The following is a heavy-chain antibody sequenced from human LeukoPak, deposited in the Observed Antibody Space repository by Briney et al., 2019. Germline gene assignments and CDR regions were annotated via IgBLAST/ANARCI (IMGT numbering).Heavy chain of an antibody. CDR1: GYTFTSYW. Sequence: LGESLRISCKGSGYTFTSYWVGWVRQMPGKGLEWMGIIYPGDSDTRYSPSFQGQVTISADKSITTAFLQWSSLKASVTAMYYCARVRDSSSHYYFDNWGQGTLVTVSS. J-gene: IGHJ4*02. V-gene: IGHV5-51*01. CDR3: ARVRDSSSHYYFDN. CDR2: IYPGDSDT. D-gene: IGHD6-6*01.